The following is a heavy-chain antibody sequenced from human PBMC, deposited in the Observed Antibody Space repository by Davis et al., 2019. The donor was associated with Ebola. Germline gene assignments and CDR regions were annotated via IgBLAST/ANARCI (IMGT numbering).Heavy chain of an antibody. V-gene: IGHV3-49*04. CDR2: IRSKAYGGTT. CDR1: GFTFSNAW. Sequence: GESLKISCAASGFTFSNAWMSWVRQAPGKGLEWVGFIRSKAYGGTTEYAASVKGRFTISRDDSKSIAYLQMNSLKTEDTAVYYCTRAGYSYGYTLHPWGQGTLVTVSS. D-gene: IGHD5-18*01. J-gene: IGHJ5*02. CDR3: TRAGYSYGYTLHP.